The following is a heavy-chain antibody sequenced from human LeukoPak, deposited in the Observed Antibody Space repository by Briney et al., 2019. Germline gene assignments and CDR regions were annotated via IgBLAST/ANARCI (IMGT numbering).Heavy chain of an antibody. Sequence: SETLSLTCTVSGGSISSSGYYWGWIRQPPGKGLEWIGSFYYSGSTYYNPSLKSRVTISVDTSKNHFSLQLSSVTAADTALYYCASNPYSSSHNWFDPWGQGTLVTVSS. CDR3: ASNPYSSSHNWFDP. D-gene: IGHD6-6*01. CDR1: GGSISSSGYY. CDR2: FYYSGST. V-gene: IGHV4-39*02. J-gene: IGHJ5*02.